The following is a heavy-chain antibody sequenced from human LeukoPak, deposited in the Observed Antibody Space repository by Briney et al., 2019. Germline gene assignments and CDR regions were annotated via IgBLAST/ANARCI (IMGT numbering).Heavy chain of an antibody. J-gene: IGHJ4*02. Sequence: VASVKVSCKASGGTFSSYAISWVRQAPGQGLEWMGWISAYNGNTNYAQKLQGRVTMTTDTSTSTAYMELRSLRSDDTAVYYCARDRSIAARFRDLYYFDYWGQGTLVTVSS. CDR2: ISAYNGNT. CDR1: GGTFSSYA. CDR3: ARDRSIAARFRDLYYFDY. V-gene: IGHV1-18*01. D-gene: IGHD6-6*01.